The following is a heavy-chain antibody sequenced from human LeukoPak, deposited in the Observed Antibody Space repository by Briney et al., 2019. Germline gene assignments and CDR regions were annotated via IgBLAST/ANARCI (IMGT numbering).Heavy chain of an antibody. CDR2: IWYDGSNK. J-gene: IGHJ6*02. D-gene: IGHD2-2*01. CDR3: ARDRSSTRPYGMDV. Sequence: GGSLRLSCAASGFTFSSYGMHWVRQAPGKGLEWVAVIWYDGSNKYYADSVKGRFTISRDNSKNTLYLQMNSLRAEDTAVYYCARDRSSTRPYGMDVWGQGTTVTASS. CDR1: GFTFSSYG. V-gene: IGHV3-33*01.